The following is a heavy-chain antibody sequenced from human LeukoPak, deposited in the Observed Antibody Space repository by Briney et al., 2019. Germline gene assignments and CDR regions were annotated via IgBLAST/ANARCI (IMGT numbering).Heavy chain of an antibody. Sequence: GGSLRLSCAASGFTFSSYAMSWVRQAPGKGLEWVSGISGSGGSTYYADSVKGRFTISRDNSKNTLYLQMDSLRAEDTAVYYCVILDHVDAFDIWGQGTMVTVSS. J-gene: IGHJ3*02. V-gene: IGHV3-23*01. CDR1: GFTFSSYA. CDR3: VILDHVDAFDI. CDR2: ISGSGGST. D-gene: IGHD1-14*01.